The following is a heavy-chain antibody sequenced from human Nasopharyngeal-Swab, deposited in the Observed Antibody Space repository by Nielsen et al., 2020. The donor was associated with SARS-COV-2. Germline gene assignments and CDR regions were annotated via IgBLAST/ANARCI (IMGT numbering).Heavy chain of an antibody. CDR2: ISYDGSNK. J-gene: IGHJ4*02. Sequence: GESLKISCAASGFTFSSYGMHWVRQAPGKGLEWVAVISYDGSNKYYADSVKGRFTISRDNSKNTLYLQTNSLRAEDTAVYYCAKMLTSDYGDYDNLDYWGQGTLVTVSS. CDR1: GFTFSSYG. V-gene: IGHV3-30*18. CDR3: AKMLTSDYGDYDNLDY. D-gene: IGHD4-17*01.